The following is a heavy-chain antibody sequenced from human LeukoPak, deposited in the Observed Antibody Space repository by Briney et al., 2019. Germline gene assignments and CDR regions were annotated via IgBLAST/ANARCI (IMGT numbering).Heavy chain of an antibody. V-gene: IGHV3-11*01. D-gene: IGHD6-6*01. CDR1: GFTFSDYY. Sequence: AGGSLRLSCAASGFTFSDYYMSWIRQAPGKGLEWVSYISSSGTTIYYADSVKGRFTISRDNSKNTLYLQMNSLRAEDTAVYYCAKDRNSSPFYYYYGMDVWGQGTTVTVSS. CDR2: ISSSGTTI. CDR3: AKDRNSSPFYYYYGMDV. J-gene: IGHJ6*02.